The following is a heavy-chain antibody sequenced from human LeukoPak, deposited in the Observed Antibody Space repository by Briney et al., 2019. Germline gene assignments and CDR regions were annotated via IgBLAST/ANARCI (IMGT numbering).Heavy chain of an antibody. CDR1: GYTFTSYG. J-gene: IGHJ4*02. D-gene: IGHD3-10*01. CDR2: ISAYNGNT. Sequence: ASVKVSCKASGYTFTSYGISWVRQAPGQGLEWMGWISAYNGNTDYAQKLQGRVTMTTDTSTSTAYMELRSLRSDDTAVYYCARNLYGSGSFYPGDYWGQGTLVTV. V-gene: IGHV1-18*01. CDR3: ARNLYGSGSFYPGDY.